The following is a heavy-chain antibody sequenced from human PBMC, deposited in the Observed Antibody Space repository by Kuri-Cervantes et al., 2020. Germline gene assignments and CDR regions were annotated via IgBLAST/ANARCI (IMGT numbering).Heavy chain of an antibody. Sequence: GSLRLSCGVSDGSFNGHYWSWIRQPPGKGLEWIAEINHSGNSKYKSSLRSRLTISADTSKKQFSLSLSSVTAADTAVYYCARRLSVAGLFDYWGQGTLVTVSS. CDR3: ARRLSVAGLFDY. V-gene: IGHV4-34*01. CDR1: DGSFNGHY. D-gene: IGHD6-19*01. CDR2: INHSGNS. J-gene: IGHJ4*02.